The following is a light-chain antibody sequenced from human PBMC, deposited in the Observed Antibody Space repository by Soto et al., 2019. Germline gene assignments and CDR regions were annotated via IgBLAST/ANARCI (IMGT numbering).Light chain of an antibody. Sequence: DIVLTQSPATLSLSPGERATLSCRASQGVSSYLAWYQQKPGQAPRLLIYDASNRATGIPARFSGSGPGTDFTLTISSLQAEEVAVYYCQQYYNTPRTFGQGTKVDNK. CDR1: QGVSSY. CDR3: QQYYNTPRT. J-gene: IGKJ1*01. CDR2: DAS. V-gene: IGKV3D-11*01.